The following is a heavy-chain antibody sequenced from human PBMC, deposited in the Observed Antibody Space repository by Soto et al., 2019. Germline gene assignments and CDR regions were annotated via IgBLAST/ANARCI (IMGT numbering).Heavy chain of an antibody. J-gene: IGHJ3*01. CDR2: IVVAGDT. Sequence: EVLLVESGGGLVQPGGSLRLSCTTSGFTFSTYDMHWVRQVTGKGLEWASGIVVAGDTYYPDSVKGRFTISRENAKNSLYLQMDSLRVEDTAVYYCARRGIDTMSFFDAIDVWGLGTKVTVSS. CDR1: GFTFSTYD. CDR3: ARRGIDTMSFFDAIDV. D-gene: IGHD1-26*01. V-gene: IGHV3-13*01.